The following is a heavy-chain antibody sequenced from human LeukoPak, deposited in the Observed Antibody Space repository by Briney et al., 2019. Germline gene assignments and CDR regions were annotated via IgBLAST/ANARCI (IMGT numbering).Heavy chain of an antibody. Sequence: EASVKVSCTASRYSFSSYGISWVRQAPGQGLEWMGWISPYNDNTNYAQKFQGRVRMTTDTSTTTVYMELRSLRSDDTAVYYCAREGSSSPHYYYYGMDVWGQGTTVTVSS. J-gene: IGHJ6*02. CDR3: AREGSSSPHYYYYGMDV. CDR1: RYSFSSYG. CDR2: ISPYNDNT. V-gene: IGHV1-18*01. D-gene: IGHD6-6*01.